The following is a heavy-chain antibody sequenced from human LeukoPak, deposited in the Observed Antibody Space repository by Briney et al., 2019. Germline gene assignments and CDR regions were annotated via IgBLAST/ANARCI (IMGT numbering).Heavy chain of an antibody. Sequence: PSETLSLTCTVSGGSISSYYWSWIRQPPGKGLEWTGYIYYSGSTNYNPSLKSRVTISVDTSKNQFSLKLSSVTAADTAVYYCARGRIAARPYFDYWGQGTLVTVSS. J-gene: IGHJ4*02. V-gene: IGHV4-59*01. CDR3: ARGRIAARPYFDY. CDR1: GGSISSYY. CDR2: IYYSGST. D-gene: IGHD6-6*01.